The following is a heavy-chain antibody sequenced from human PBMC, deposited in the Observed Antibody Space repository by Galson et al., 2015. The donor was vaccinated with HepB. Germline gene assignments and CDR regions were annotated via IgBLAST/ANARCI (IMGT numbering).Heavy chain of an antibody. CDR1: GGTFSSYA. V-gene: IGHV1-69*13. CDR3: ARSLFPDYYMDV. CDR2: IIPIFGTA. Sequence: SVKVSCKASGGTFSSYAISWVRQAPGQGLEWMGGIIPIFGTANHAQKFQGRVTITADESTSTAYMELSSLRSEDTAVYYCARSLFPDYYMDVWGKGTTVTVSS. D-gene: IGHD3-10*01. J-gene: IGHJ6*03.